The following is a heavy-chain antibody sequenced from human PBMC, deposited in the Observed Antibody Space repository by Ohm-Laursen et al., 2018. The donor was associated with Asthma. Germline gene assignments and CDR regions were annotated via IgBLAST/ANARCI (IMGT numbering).Heavy chain of an antibody. D-gene: IGHD5-12*01. CDR2: MNLNSDNT. J-gene: IGHJ4*02. CDR3: ARVSERGYSGYDFDY. Sequence: ASVKASCKASGYTFTSYEINWVRQAPGQGLEWMGWMNLNSDNTGNAQNFQGRVTMTRNTSLRTAYMELSSLRSEDTAVYYCARVSERGYSGYDFDYWGQGTLVTVSS. CDR1: GYTFTSYE. V-gene: IGHV1-8*01.